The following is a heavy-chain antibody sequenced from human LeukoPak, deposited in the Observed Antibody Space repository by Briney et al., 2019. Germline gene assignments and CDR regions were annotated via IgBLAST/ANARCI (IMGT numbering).Heavy chain of an antibody. D-gene: IGHD5-18*01. CDR3: VRVRGYSFGYFDY. J-gene: IGHJ4*02. CDR2: ISWNSHII. Sequence: GGSLRLSCAASGFTFDDYAMHWVRQAPGKGLEWVSGISWNSHIIGYADSVKGRFTSSRDNAKNSLYLQTNSLRAEDTALYYCVRVRGYSFGYFDYWGQGTLVTVSS. CDR1: GFTFDDYA. V-gene: IGHV3-9*01.